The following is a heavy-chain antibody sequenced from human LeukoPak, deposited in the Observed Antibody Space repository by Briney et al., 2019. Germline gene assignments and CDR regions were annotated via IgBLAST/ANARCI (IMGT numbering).Heavy chain of an antibody. CDR3: ASGAYSSSLVDY. D-gene: IGHD6-13*01. V-gene: IGHV4-30-4*01. Sequence: SETLSLTCTVSGGSISSGDYYWGWIRKPPGKGWGWIGYIYYSGSTYYNPSLKSRVTISVDTSKNQFSLKLSSVTAADTAVYYCASGAYSSSLVDYWGQGTLVTVSS. CDR2: IYYSGST. CDR1: GGSISSGDYY. J-gene: IGHJ4*02.